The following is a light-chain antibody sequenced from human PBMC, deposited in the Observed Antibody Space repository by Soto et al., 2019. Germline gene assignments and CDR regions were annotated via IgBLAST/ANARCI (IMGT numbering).Light chain of an antibody. CDR2: EVN. J-gene: IGLJ1*01. Sequence: SALTQPASVSASPGQSITISCTGTSSDVGAYNYVSWYQQHPGKAPKLMIYEVNNRPSGVSNRFSGSKSGSTASLTISGLQAEDEADYYCSSYTSTSTLAYVFGTGTKVTVL. CDR1: SSDVGAYNY. CDR3: SSYTSTSTLAYV. V-gene: IGLV2-14*01.